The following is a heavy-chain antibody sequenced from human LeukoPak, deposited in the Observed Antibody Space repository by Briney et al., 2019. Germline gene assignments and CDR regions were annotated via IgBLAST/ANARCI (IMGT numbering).Heavy chain of an antibody. CDR2: IYYSGST. V-gene: IGHV4-59*08. CDR3: ARQGRYFDSHAFDP. J-gene: IGHJ5*02. D-gene: IGHD3-9*01. CDR1: GGSISDYY. Sequence: PSETLSLTCTVSGGSISDYYWTWIRQPPGKGLEWIGYIYYSGSTNYNPSLKSRVTISVDTSKNQFSLKLTSVTAADTAVYYCARQGRYFDSHAFDPGGQGTLVTVSA.